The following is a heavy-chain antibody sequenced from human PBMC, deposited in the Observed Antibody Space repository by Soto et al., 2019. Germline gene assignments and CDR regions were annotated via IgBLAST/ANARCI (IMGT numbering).Heavy chain of an antibody. CDR3: ARGRAHFDY. CDR2: FHSSGSI. J-gene: IGHJ4*02. Sequence: SETLSLTCTVSGGSISDSNDHWGWIRQSPGQGLEWIGSFHSSGSIHYNPPFKGRFTISRDNAKNSLYLQMNSLRAEDTAVYYCARGRAHFDYWGQGTLVTVSS. V-gene: IGHV4-39*02. CDR1: GGSISDSNDH.